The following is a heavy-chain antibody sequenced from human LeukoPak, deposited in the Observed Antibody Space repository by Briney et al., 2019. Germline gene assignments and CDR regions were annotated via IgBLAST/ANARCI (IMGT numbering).Heavy chain of an antibody. D-gene: IGHD3-16*01. V-gene: IGHV3-7*03. Sequence: GGTLRLSCAASGFTFSSYCMNWARQAPAKGLECVASINQNGYGNYYVDSVKGRFNISRHNAKKSMYLQMSNVRAEDTGVYFCGRGGGLDVWGQGATVTVSS. CDR1: GFTFSSYC. J-gene: IGHJ6*02. CDR2: INQNGYGN. CDR3: GRGGGLDV.